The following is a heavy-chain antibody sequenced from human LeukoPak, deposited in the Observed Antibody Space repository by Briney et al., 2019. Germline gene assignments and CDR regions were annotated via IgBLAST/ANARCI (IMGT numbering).Heavy chain of an antibody. V-gene: IGHV1-69*04. J-gene: IGHJ4*02. CDR3: ARQKDYDSPYYFDY. CDR1: GGTFSSYA. CDR2: IIPILGIA. D-gene: IGHD3-22*01. Sequence: GASVKVSCKASGGTFSSYAISWVRQAPGQGLEWMGRIIPILGIANYAQKFQGRVTITADKSTSTAYMELSSLRSEDTAVYYCARQKDYDSPYYFDYWGQGTLVTVSS.